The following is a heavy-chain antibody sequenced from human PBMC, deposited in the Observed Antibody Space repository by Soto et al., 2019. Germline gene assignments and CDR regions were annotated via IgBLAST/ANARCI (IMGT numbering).Heavy chain of an antibody. J-gene: IGHJ5*02. V-gene: IGHV3-30*18. CDR1: GFSFSNYG. D-gene: IGHD2-2*01. CDR2: VSSDRNNK. CDR3: AKDRVIQLLPIWPDP. Sequence: GGSLRLSCVASGFSFSNYGMHWVRQAPGKGLEWVAFVSSDRNNKYYAESVKGRFTISRDNSKNTLFLQVDRLTVDDTAVYYCAKDRVIQLLPIWPDPWGQGTLVTVSS.